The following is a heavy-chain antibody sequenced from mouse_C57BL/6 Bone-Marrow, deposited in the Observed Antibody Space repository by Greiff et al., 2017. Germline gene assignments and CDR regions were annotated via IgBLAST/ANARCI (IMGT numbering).Heavy chain of an antibody. CDR2: IYPGSGST. J-gene: IGHJ2*01. CDR3: ARDYYGNFYFDY. V-gene: IGHV1-55*01. Sequence: QVHVKQPGAELVKPGASVKMSCKASGYTFTSYWITLVKQRPGQGLEWIGDIYPGSGSTNYNEKFKSKATLTVETSSRTAYMQLSSLTSEDSAVYYCARDYYGNFYFDYWGQGTTLTVSS. CDR1: GYTFTSYW. D-gene: IGHD2-1*01.